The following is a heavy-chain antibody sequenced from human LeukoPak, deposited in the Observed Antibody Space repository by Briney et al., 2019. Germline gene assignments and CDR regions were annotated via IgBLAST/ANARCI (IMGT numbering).Heavy chain of an antibody. CDR1: GYTLTELS. D-gene: IGHD3-3*01. Sequence: ASVKGSCKVSGYTLTELSMHWGRQAPGKGLEWMGGFDPEDGETIYAQKFQGRVTMTEDTSTDTAYMELSSLRSEDTAVYYCATVFGNGEYYDFWSGYLYWGQGTLVTVSS. J-gene: IGHJ4*02. CDR3: ATVFGNGEYYDFWSGYLY. V-gene: IGHV1-24*01. CDR2: FDPEDGET.